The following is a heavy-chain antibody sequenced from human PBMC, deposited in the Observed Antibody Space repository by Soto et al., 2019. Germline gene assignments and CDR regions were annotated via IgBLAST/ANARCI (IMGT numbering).Heavy chain of an antibody. D-gene: IGHD1-26*01. J-gene: IGHJ4*02. CDR1: GGSVSSGSYY. CDR2: IYYSGST. V-gene: IGHV4-61*01. CDR3: ARVRVGSYHFDY. Sequence: QVQLQESGPGLVKPSETLSLTCTVSGGSVSSGSYYWSWIRQPPGKGLEWIGYIYYSGSTNYNPSLESRVTISGDTSKNQFSLKLSSVTAADTAVYYCARVRVGSYHFDYWGQGTLVTVSS.